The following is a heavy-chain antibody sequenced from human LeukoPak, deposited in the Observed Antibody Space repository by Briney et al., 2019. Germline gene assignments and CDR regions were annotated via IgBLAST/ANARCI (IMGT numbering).Heavy chain of an antibody. CDR1: GFTFSNAW. J-gene: IGHJ6*02. CDR3: AKSRGQYGDYLFYYYGMDV. V-gene: IGHV3-15*01. Sequence: PGGSLRLSCAASGFTFSNAWMSWVRQAPGKGLEWVGRIKSKTDGGTTDYAAPVKGRFTISRDDSKNTLYLQMNSLRAEDTALYYCAKSRGQYGDYLFYYYGMDVWGQGTTVTVSS. CDR2: IKSKTDGGTT. D-gene: IGHD4-17*01.